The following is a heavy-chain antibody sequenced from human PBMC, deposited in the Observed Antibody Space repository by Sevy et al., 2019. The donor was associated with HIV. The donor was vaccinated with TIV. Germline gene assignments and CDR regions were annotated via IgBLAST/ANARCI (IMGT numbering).Heavy chain of an antibody. D-gene: IGHD2-8*01. CDR3: AREGCTKPHDY. Sequence: GGSVRLSCAASGFTFSKYSMSWVRQPPGKGLEWVSTLSLGCGGINYADSVKGRFTISRDNSKSSVYLQMNNLRPEDTAVYYCAREGCTKPHDYWGQGTLVTVSS. CDR2: LSLGCGGI. CDR1: GFTFSKYS. J-gene: IGHJ4*02. V-gene: IGHV3-23*01.